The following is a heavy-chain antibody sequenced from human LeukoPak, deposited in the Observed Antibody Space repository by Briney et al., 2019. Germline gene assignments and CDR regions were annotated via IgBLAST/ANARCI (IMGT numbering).Heavy chain of an antibody. V-gene: IGHV4-59*08. CDR2: ISYAGGT. CDR3: ARVGDTSGYFYYFDY. J-gene: IGHJ4*02. CDR1: GGSISSFY. D-gene: IGHD3-22*01. Sequence: SETLSLTCAVSGGSISSFYWRWVRQPPGKGLEWVGYISYAGGTTYNPSLKGRVSMSIDTSRNQFSLRLTSVTAADTALYYCARVGDTSGYFYYFDYWGQGTLVSVSS.